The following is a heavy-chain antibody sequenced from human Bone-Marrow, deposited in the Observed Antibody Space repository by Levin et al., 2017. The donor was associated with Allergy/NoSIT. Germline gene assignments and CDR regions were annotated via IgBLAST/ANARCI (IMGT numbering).Heavy chain of an antibody. V-gene: IGHV1-69*13. Sequence: EASVKVSCKTSGGKFSSYGISWLRQAPGQGLEWMGGIIPMTGSTNYAQRFQGRVTITADESTTTAFMEMSSLRSEDTAVYYCARGPDQYDTNGYYDRGWFDPWGQGTLVTVSS. D-gene: IGHD3-3*01. CDR1: GGKFSSYG. CDR2: IIPMTGST. CDR3: ARGPDQYDTNGYYDRGWFDP. J-gene: IGHJ5*02.